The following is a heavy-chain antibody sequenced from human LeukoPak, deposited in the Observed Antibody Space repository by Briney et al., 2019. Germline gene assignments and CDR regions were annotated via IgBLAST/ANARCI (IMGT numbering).Heavy chain of an antibody. J-gene: IGHJ4*02. CDR2: IWYGGSNK. D-gene: IGHD1-26*01. CDR3: AKSQVGATRDYYFDY. Sequence: GGSLRLSCAASGFTFSSYGMHWVRQAPGKGLEWVAVIWYGGSNKYYADSVKGRFTISRDNSKNTLYLQMNSLRAEDTAVYYCAKSQVGATRDYYFDYWGQGTLVTVSS. V-gene: IGHV3-30*02. CDR1: GFTFSSYG.